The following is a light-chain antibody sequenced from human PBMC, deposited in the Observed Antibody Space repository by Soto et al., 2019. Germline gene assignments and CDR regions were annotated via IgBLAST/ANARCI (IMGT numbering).Light chain of an antibody. CDR1: QDIRNH. CDR2: DAS. Sequence: DIQVTQSPSSLSASVGDRVIITCQASQDIRNHLNWYQQKPGKAPNLLIYDASNLETGVPPRFSGGGSGTEFSFTISSLQSEDIATYYCLQFDSLPITFGGGTKVDSK. CDR3: LQFDSLPIT. V-gene: IGKV1-33*01. J-gene: IGKJ4*01.